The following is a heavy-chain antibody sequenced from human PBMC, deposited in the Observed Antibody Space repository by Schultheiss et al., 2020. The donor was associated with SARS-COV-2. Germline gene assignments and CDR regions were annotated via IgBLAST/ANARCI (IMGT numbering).Heavy chain of an antibody. J-gene: IGHJ6*02. CDR3: TTDGAYDSSGYYPLLSYYGMDV. D-gene: IGHD3-22*01. CDR2: IKSKTDGGTT. Sequence: GGSLRLSCAASGFTFSSYGMHWVRQAPGKGLEWVGRIKSKTDGGTTDYAAPVKGRFTISRDDSKNTLYLQMNSLKTEDTAVYYCTTDGAYDSSGYYPLLSYYGMDVWGQGTTVTVSS. V-gene: IGHV3-15*01. CDR1: GFTFSSYG.